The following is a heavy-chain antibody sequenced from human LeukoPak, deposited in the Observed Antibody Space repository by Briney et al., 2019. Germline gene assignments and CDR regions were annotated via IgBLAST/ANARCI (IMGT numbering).Heavy chain of an antibody. CDR1: GGTFSSYA. V-gene: IGHV1-18*01. CDR3: ARDHSGTKGVTDY. D-gene: IGHD4-23*01. CDR2: ISAYNGNT. Sequence: GASVKVSCKASGGTFSSYAISWVRQAPGQGLEWMGWISAYNGNTNYAQKLQGRVTMTTDTSTSTAYMELRSLRSDDTAVYYCARDHSGTKGVTDYWGQGTLVAVSS. J-gene: IGHJ4*02.